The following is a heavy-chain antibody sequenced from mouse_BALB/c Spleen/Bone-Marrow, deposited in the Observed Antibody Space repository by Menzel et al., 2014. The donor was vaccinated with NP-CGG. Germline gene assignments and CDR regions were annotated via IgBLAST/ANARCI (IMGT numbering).Heavy chain of an antibody. CDR2: IWAGGST. CDR3: ARDDDSYAMDY. J-gene: IGHJ4*01. Sequence: VMLVESGPGLVAPSQSLSITCTVSGFSLTSYSVHWVRQPPGKGLEWLGVIWAGGSTNYNSALMSRLSISKGNSKSQVFLKMRSLQTDDTAMFYCARDDDSYAMDYWGQGTSVTVSS. CDR1: GFSLTSYS. V-gene: IGHV2-9*02. D-gene: IGHD2-3*01.